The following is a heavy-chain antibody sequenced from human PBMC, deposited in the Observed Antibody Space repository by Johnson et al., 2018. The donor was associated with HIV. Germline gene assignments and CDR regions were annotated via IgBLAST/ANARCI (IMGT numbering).Heavy chain of an antibody. D-gene: IGHD3-10*01. V-gene: IGHV3-66*01. J-gene: IGHJ3*02. CDR1: GFTVSSNY. Sequence: VLLVESGGGLVPPGGSLRLSCAASGFTVSSNYMSWVRQAPGKGLQWVSAISYSGGGTYYADSVKGRFTISRDNSKNTLYLQMNSLRAEDTALYYCARVRARGVKHAFDIWGQGTMVTVSS. CDR3: ARVRARGVKHAFDI. CDR2: ISYSGGGT.